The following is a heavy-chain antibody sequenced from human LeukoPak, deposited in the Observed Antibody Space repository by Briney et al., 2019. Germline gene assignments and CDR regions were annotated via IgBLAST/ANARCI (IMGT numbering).Heavy chain of an antibody. CDR3: ARGPQYYYDSSGYRPRTNDY. CDR1: GGSFSGYY. D-gene: IGHD3-22*01. J-gene: IGHJ4*02. Sequence: PSETLSLTWAVYGGSFSGYYWSWIRQPPGKGLEWIGEINHSGSTNYNPSLKSRVTISVDTSKNQFSLKLSSVTAADTAVYYCARGPQYYYDSSGYRPRTNDYWGQGTLVTVSS. CDR2: INHSGST. V-gene: IGHV4-34*01.